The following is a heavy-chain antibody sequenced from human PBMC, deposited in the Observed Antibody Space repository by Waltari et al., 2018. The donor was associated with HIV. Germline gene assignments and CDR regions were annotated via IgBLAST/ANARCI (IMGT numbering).Heavy chain of an antibody. CDR3: VTDAVAVPLDTAY. V-gene: IGHV3-15*01. J-gene: IGHJ4*02. Sequence: EVHLVESGGGLVKPGGPFRVSCTGFGFTFLHALMRWVRQAPGKGLEWLGRIKSKNDGGTIDYAAPVKDRFTILRDDSKHTLYLEMSSLKIEDTGIYYCVTDAVAVPLDTAYWGQGTLVTVSS. CDR1: GFTFLHAL. CDR2: IKSKNDGGTI. D-gene: IGHD2-21*01.